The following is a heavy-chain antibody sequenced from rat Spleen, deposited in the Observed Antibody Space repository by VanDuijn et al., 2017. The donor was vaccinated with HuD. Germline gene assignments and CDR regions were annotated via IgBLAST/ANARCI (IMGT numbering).Heavy chain of an antibody. D-gene: IGHD2-2*01. J-gene: IGHJ2*01. CDR2: ISHDGSIT. Sequence: EVQLVESGGGLVQPGRSLKLSCAASGFTFSNYGMHWIRQAPTKGLEWVATISHDGSITYYRDSVKGRFTISRDNAQSTLYLQMDSLRSEDTATYYCARAGYLRDWYFDFWGQGVMVTVSS. V-gene: IGHV5-19*01. CDR1: GFTFSNYG. CDR3: ARAGYLRDWYFDF.